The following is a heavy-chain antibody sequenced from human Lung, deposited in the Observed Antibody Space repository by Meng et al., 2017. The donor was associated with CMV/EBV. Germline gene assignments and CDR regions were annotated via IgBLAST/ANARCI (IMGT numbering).Heavy chain of an antibody. V-gene: IGHV1-69*05. CDR2: IIPLVGSH. Sequence: CEASGDTLTTYVINWERQAPGGGLAWMGMIIPLVGSHNYAEKFQGRVTITTDESTSTAYMESNSLRSEDTAVFFCATYSSSDTGFDNWGQGTLVTVSS. CDR1: GDTLTTYV. J-gene: IGHJ4*02. CDR3: ATYSSSDTGFDN. D-gene: IGHD6-6*01.